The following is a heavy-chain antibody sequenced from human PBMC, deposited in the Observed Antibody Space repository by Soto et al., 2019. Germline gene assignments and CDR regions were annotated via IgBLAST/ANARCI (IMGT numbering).Heavy chain of an antibody. V-gene: IGHV4-31*03. D-gene: IGHD6-13*01. CDR1: GASISSGSHY. J-gene: IGHJ6*02. Sequence: QVQLQESGPGLVKPSQTLSLTCTVSGASISSGSHYWSWIRQHPGKGLEWIGHIFYSGRTYYNPSLRSRVTISGDTSKTQFSLKLSSVTAADTAVYYCARAAAGGRYYYYGMDVWGQGTTVTVSS. CDR2: IFYSGRT. CDR3: ARAAAGGRYYYYGMDV.